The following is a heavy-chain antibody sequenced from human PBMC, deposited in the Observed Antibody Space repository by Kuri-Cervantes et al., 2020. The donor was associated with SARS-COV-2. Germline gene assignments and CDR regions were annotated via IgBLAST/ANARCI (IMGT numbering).Heavy chain of an antibody. CDR3: ARDYSSWYKGPFDY. J-gene: IGHJ4*02. D-gene: IGHD6-13*01. CDR2: IWYDGSNK. CDR1: GFTFSDYY. Sequence: GESLKISCAASGFTFSDYYMDWVRQAPGKGLEWVAVIWYDGSNKYYADSVKGRFIISRDNSKNTLYLQMISLRAEDTAVYYCARDYSSWYKGPFDYWGQGTLVTVSS. V-gene: IGHV3-33*08.